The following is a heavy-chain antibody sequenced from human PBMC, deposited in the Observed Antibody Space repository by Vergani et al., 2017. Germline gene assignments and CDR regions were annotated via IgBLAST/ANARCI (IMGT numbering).Heavy chain of an antibody. Sequence: QVQLVESGGGGVQPGRSLRLSCAASGFTFSSYAMHWVRQAPGKGLEGVGVISYDGSNKYYADSVKGRFTISRDNSKNTLYLQMNSLRDEDTAVYYCARGASGDYVSSFDYWGQGTLVTVSS. CDR1: GFTFSSYA. V-gene: IGHV3-30-3*01. J-gene: IGHJ4*02. CDR3: ARGASGDYVSSFDY. D-gene: IGHD4-17*01. CDR2: ISYDGSNK.